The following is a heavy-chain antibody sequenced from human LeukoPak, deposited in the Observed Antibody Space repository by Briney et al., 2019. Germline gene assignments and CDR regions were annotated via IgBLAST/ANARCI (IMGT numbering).Heavy chain of an antibody. D-gene: IGHD3-10*01. J-gene: IGHJ4*02. CDR1: GFTVSSNY. CDR3: ARDGTRSHYYGSGSHPFDY. Sequence: GSLRLSCAASGFTVSSNYMSWVRQAPGKGLEWIGSIYHSGSTYYNPSLKSRVTISVDTSKNQFSLKLSSVTAADTAVYYCARDGTRSHYYGSGSHPFDYWGQGTLVTVSS. CDR2: IYHSGST. V-gene: IGHV4-38-2*02.